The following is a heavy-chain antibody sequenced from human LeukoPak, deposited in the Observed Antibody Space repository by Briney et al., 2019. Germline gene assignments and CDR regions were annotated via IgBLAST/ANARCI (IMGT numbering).Heavy chain of an antibody. CDR3: VRGNWGPDF. V-gene: IGHV3-74*01. J-gene: IGHJ4*02. Sequence: PGGSLRLSCVVSGFSLTTYWMDWVRQAPGKGLVWVSGINSDGSWTGYADSVQGRFTISRDTGKNTVYLQMNSLRADDTAVYFCVRGNWGPDFWGQGTLVTVSS. CDR2: INSDGSWT. D-gene: IGHD7-27*01. CDR1: GFSLTTYW.